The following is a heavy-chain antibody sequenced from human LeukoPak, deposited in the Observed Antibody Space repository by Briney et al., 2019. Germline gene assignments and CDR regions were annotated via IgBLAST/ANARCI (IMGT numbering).Heavy chain of an antibody. Sequence: GESLKISCKGSGYTFSTYWIAWVRQMPGKGLEWMGIIYPGDSDTKYSPSFQGQVTISADKSISTAYLQWSSLKASDTAMYYCARPGYYGSGSYIDAFDIWGQGTMVTVSS. J-gene: IGHJ3*02. V-gene: IGHV5-51*01. CDR1: GYTFSTYW. D-gene: IGHD3-10*01. CDR3: ARPGYYGSGSYIDAFDI. CDR2: IYPGDSDT.